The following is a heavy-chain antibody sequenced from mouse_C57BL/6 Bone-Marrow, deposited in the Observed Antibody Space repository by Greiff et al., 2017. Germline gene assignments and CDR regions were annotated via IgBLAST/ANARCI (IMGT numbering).Heavy chain of an antibody. J-gene: IGHJ1*03. CDR2: FSPRGGST. Sequence: VQLQQSGPELVKPGASVKLSCKASGYTFTSYDINWVKQRPGQGLEWIGWFSPRGGSTKYNEKFKGKATLTVDKSSSTAYMEFHSLTSEDSAFYFCARLEFDGSSGDWYCDVWGTGTTVTVSS. V-gene: IGHV1-85*01. D-gene: IGHD1-1*01. CDR3: ARLEFDGSSGDWYCDV. CDR1: GYTFTSYD.